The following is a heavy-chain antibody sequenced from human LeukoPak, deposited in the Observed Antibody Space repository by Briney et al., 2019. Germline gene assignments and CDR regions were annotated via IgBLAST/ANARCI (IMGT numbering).Heavy chain of an antibody. V-gene: IGHV4-34*01. CDR2: INHSGST. J-gene: IGHJ4*01. CDR1: GGSFSGYY. CDR3: SSFQRWFGGVFLGFWY. Sequence: PSETLSLTCAVYGGSFSGYYWSWIRQPPGKGLEWIGEINHSGSTTYNPSLKSRVTISVDTTKNQFSLEPSSFSAAGEAVSYCSSFQRWFGGVFLGFWYRGQGTPVTVSP. D-gene: IGHD3-10*01.